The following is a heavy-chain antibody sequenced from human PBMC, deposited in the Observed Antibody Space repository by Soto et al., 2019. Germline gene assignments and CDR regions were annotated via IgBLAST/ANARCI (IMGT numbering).Heavy chain of an antibody. J-gene: IGHJ3*02. CDR1: GGSISSSSYY. CDR3: ARADYPSNPFDI. Sequence: PSETLSLTCTVSGGSISSSSYYWGWIRQPPGKGLEWIGSIYYSGSTYYNPSLKSRVTISVDTSKNQFSLKLSSVTAADTAVYYCARADYPSNPFDIWGQGTMVTVSS. CDR2: IYYSGST. V-gene: IGHV4-39*01. D-gene: IGHD3-16*01.